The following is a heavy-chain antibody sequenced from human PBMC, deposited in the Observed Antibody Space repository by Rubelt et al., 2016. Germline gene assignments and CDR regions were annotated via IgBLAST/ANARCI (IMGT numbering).Heavy chain of an antibody. CDR3: AKYLTPKYTTPWTRSFDY. CDR2: ISGSGSST. Sequence: RGKGLEWVSAISGSGSSTYYADSVRGRFTISRDNSKNTLYLQMSSLRAEDTAVYYCAKYLTPKYTTPWTRSFDYWGQGTLVTVSS. D-gene: IGHD1-26*01. V-gene: IGHV3-23*01. J-gene: IGHJ4*02.